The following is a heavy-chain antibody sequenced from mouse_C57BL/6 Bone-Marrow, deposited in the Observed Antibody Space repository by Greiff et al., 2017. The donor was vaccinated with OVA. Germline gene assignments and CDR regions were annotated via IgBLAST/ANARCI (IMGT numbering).Heavy chain of an antibody. Sequence: EVKLMESGPGLVKPSQSLSFTCSVTGYSITSGYYWNWIRQFPGNQLEWMGYISYDGSNNYNPSLKNRISITRDTSKNQFFLKLNSVTTEDTATYYCASPLRRGFAYWGQGTLVTVSA. D-gene: IGHD2-12*01. V-gene: IGHV3-6*01. CDR2: ISYDGSN. J-gene: IGHJ3*01. CDR3: ASPLRRGFAY. CDR1: GYSITSGYY.